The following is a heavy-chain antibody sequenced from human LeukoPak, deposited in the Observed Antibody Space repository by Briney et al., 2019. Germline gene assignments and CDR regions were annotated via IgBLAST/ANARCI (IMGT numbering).Heavy chain of an antibody. V-gene: IGHV4-38-2*02. Sequence: SETLSLTCTVSGYSISSGYYWGWIRQTPGKGMEWIGSMYHSGSAYYNPSLKSRVTISVDTSKNQFSLKLSSVTAADTAVYYCASLAGGSGYYYYYYYMDVWGKGTTVTISS. CDR2: MYHSGSA. D-gene: IGHD3-10*01. J-gene: IGHJ6*03. CDR1: GYSISSGYY. CDR3: ASLAGGSGYYYYYYYMDV.